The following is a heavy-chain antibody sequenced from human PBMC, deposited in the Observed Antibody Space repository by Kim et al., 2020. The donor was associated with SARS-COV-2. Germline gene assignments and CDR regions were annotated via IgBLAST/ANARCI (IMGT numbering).Heavy chain of an antibody. D-gene: IGHD5-12*01. CDR3: ARDRGEEMATIY. Sequence: YAQKFQGRVTITADKSTSTAYMELSSLRSEDTAVYYCARDRGEEMATIYWGQGTLVTVSS. J-gene: IGHJ4*02. V-gene: IGHV1-69*04.